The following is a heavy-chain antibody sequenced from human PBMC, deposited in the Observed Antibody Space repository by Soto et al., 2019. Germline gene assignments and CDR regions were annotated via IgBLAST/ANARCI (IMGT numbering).Heavy chain of an antibody. CDR3: ARQADDSPPRYFQH. J-gene: IGHJ1*01. D-gene: IGHD3-22*01. Sequence: PGEFLKISCKGSGYSFTRYWIGWVRQMPGKGLEWMGVIYPGDSDTRYSPSFQGQVTISADKSVSTAYLQWSSLKASDTAMYYCARQADDSPPRYFQHWGQGTLVTVSS. V-gene: IGHV5-51*01. CDR1: GYSFTRYW. CDR2: IYPGDSDT.